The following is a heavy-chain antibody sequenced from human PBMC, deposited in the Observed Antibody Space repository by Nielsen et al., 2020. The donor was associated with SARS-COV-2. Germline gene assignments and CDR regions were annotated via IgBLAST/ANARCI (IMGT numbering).Heavy chain of an antibody. CDR2: MDPSSEST. CDR3: ARAPSDYYGMDV. Sequence: ASVKVSCKASGYIITNYWIHWVRQAPGQGLEWMGIMDPSSESTRYAQKLQGRVTMTRDTSTSTVYIEVSSLRSEDTAVYYCARAPSDYYGMDVWGQGTTVTVSS. V-gene: IGHV1-46*04. D-gene: IGHD3-3*01. CDR1: GYIITNYW. J-gene: IGHJ6*02.